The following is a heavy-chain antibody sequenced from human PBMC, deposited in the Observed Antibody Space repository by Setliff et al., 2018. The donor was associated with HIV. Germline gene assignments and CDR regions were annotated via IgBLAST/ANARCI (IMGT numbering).Heavy chain of an antibody. CDR1: GGSVSSGSYY. CDR3: ARDGFWSGYIDY. D-gene: IGHD3-3*01. V-gene: IGHV4-61*01. CDR2: IYYSGST. J-gene: IGHJ4*02. Sequence: SETLSLTCTVSGGSVSSGSYYWSWIRQPPGKGLEWIGYIYYSGSTKHNPSLKSRVTMTVDTSKNQFSLKLSSVTAADTAVYYCARDGFWSGYIDYWGQGTLVTVSS.